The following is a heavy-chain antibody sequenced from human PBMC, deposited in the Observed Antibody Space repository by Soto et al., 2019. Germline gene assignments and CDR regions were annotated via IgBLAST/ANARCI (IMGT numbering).Heavy chain of an antibody. D-gene: IGHD3-22*01. CDR3: ASGDYGSPSYYPEFLQH. CDR1: GGSLRSYY. J-gene: IGHJ1*01. CDR2: IYYSGST. Sequence: SETLSLTCAVSGGSLRSYYWSWIRQPPGKGLEWIGYIYYSGSTKYNPSLKSRVTISLDTSKNQFSLKLSPLTAADTAVYYCASGDYGSPSYYPEFLQHWGQGTLVTLSS. V-gene: IGHV4-59*01.